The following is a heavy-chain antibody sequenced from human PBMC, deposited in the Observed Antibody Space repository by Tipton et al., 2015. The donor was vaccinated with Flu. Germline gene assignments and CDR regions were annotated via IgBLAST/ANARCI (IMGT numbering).Heavy chain of an antibody. V-gene: IGHV4-38-2*02. CDR3: ARDRYSPSMCNDI. Sequence: LRLSCAVSGDSIRGPYYWGWVRQPPGKGLEWIGNIFHTGTMYYNPSLKSRLTLSVDRSKNQFSLQLNSVTAADTAVYYCARDRYSPSMCNDIWGQGTVVVVSS. CDR1: GDSIRGPYY. D-gene: IGHD2-15*01. J-gene: IGHJ3*02. CDR2: IFHTGTM.